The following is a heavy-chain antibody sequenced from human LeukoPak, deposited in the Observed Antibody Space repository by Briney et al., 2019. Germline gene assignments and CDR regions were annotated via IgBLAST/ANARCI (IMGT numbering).Heavy chain of an antibody. CDR1: GYTFTGYY. J-gene: IGHJ5*02. Sequence: ASVKVSCKASGYTFTGYYMHWVRQAPGQGLESMGWINPNSGGTNYAQKFQGRVTMTRDTSTSTAYMELSRLRSDDTAVYYCASPGYSSSGNWFDPWGQGTLVTVSS. D-gene: IGHD6-13*01. V-gene: IGHV1-2*02. CDR3: ASPGYSSSGNWFDP. CDR2: INPNSGGT.